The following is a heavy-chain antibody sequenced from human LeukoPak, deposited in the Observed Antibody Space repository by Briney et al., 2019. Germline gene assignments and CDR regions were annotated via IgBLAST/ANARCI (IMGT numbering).Heavy chain of an antibody. CDR3: ARGRITMVRGVIGNWYFDL. CDR1: GGTFSSYT. CDR2: ISAYNGNT. Sequence: ASVKVSCKTSGGTFSSYTISWVRQAPGQGLEWMGWISAYNGNTNYAQKFQGRVTMTRDTSISTAYMELSRLRSDDTAVYYCARGRITMVRGVIGNWYFDLWGRGTLVTVSS. D-gene: IGHD3-10*01. J-gene: IGHJ2*01. V-gene: IGHV1-2*02.